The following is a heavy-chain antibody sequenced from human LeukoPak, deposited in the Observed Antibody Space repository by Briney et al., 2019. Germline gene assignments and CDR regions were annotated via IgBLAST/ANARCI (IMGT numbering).Heavy chain of an antibody. Sequence: SVKVSCKASGGTFSSYAISWVRQAPGQGLEWMGGINPIFGTANYAQKFQGRVTITTDESTSTAYMELSSLRSEDTALYYCAKDLRGYSYGAFDYWGQGTLVTVSS. D-gene: IGHD5-18*01. CDR3: AKDLRGYSYGAFDY. J-gene: IGHJ4*02. CDR1: GGTFSSYA. CDR2: INPIFGTA. V-gene: IGHV1-69*05.